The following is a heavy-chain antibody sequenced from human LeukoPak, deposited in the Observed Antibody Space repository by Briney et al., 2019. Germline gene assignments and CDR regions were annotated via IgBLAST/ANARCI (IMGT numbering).Heavy chain of an antibody. D-gene: IGHD1-1*01. CDR2: IYHSGST. Sequence: SETLSLTCTVSGGSISSSSYYWGWIRQPPGKGLDWIGYIYHSGSTDYNPSLKSRLTISLDTSKNQFSLKLSSVTAADTAVYYCARDPGERGMDVWGQGTTVTVSS. CDR1: GGSISSSSYY. V-gene: IGHV4-61*05. J-gene: IGHJ6*02. CDR3: ARDPGERGMDV.